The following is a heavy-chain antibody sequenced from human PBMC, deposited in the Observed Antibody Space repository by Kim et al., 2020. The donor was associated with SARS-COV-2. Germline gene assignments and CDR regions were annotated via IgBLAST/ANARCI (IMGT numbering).Heavy chain of an antibody. CDR2: IWYDGSNK. CDR3: ARAGYSSGWYRYTNWFDP. Sequence: GGSLRLSCAASGFTFSSYGMHWVRQAPGKGLEWVAVIWYDGSNKYYADSVKGRFTISRDNSKNTLYMQMNSLRAEDTAVYYCARAGYSSGWYRYTNWFDPWGQGTLVTVSS. J-gene: IGHJ5*02. CDR1: GFTFSSYG. V-gene: IGHV3-33*01. D-gene: IGHD6-19*01.